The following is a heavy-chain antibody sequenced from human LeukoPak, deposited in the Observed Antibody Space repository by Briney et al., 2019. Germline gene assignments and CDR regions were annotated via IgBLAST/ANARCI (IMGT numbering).Heavy chain of an antibody. Sequence: ASVKVSCKASGYTFTGYYMHWVRQAPGQGLEWMGWINPNSGGTNYAQRFQGRVTMTRDTSISTAYMELSRLRSDDTVVYYCASFSAMVGPGVRDPWGQGTLVTVSS. V-gene: IGHV1-2*02. CDR2: INPNSGGT. J-gene: IGHJ5*02. CDR3: ASFSAMVGPGVRDP. D-gene: IGHD5-18*01. CDR1: GYTFTGYY.